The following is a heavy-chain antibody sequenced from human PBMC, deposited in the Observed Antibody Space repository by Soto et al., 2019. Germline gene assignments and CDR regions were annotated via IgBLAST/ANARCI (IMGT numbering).Heavy chain of an antibody. CDR2: ISYDGSNK. CDR3: AKAGSSSRPGFDY. CDR1: GFTFSSYG. V-gene: IGHV3-30*18. D-gene: IGHD6-6*01. J-gene: IGHJ4*02. Sequence: PGGSLRLSCAASGFTFSSYGMHWVRQAPGKGLEWVAVISYDGSNKYYADSVKGRFTISRDNSKNTLYLQMNSLRAEDTAVYYCAKAGSSSRPGFDYWGQGTLVTVSS.